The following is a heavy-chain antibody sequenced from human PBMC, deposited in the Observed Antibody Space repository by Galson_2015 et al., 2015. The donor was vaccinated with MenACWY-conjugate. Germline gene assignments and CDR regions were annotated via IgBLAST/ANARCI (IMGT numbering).Heavy chain of an antibody. CDR2: IFPADSDT. CDR3: SMSTAAVWYCRLDS. CDR1: GYRFTNNW. V-gene: IGHV5-51*01. D-gene: IGHD2-15*01. Sequence: QSGAEVKKPGESLQISCKASGYRFTNNWIGWVRQMPGKDLEWMGIIFPADSDTRYSPSFQGQVTFSADKSTSTAYLQWSSLRASDSAIYICSMSTAAVWYCRLDSWGQGTLVTVSS. J-gene: IGHJ4*02.